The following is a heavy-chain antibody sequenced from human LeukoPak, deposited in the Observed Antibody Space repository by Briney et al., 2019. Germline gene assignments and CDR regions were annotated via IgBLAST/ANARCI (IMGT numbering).Heavy chain of an antibody. D-gene: IGHD1-1*01. Sequence: SETLSLTCTVSGGSISSGIYYWGWIRQPPGKGLEWIGNIFYSGSTYYNPSLKSRLTISVDTSKNHFSLSLNSVTAADTAVYFCARETWTDLDNWFDPWGQGTLVTVSS. CDR1: GGSISSGIYY. CDR3: ARETWTDLDNWFDP. V-gene: IGHV4-39*02. CDR2: IFYSGST. J-gene: IGHJ5*02.